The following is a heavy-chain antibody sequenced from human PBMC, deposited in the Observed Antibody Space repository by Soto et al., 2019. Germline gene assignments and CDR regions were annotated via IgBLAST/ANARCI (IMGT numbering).Heavy chain of an antibody. J-gene: IGHJ2*01. CDR3: AIGHCFTSSCSYLDL. V-gene: IGHV4-31*03. CDR2: IYYSGAT. CDR1: GGSISSGGSY. D-gene: IGHD2-2*01. Sequence: QVQLQESGPGLVKPSQTLSLTCTVSGGSISSGGSYWSWIRQSPGKGLEWIGYIYYSGATYYNPSLTSRVSISLDTSRNQFSLKLSSATAAATAIYYCAIGHCFTSSCSYLDLWGRGTLVTVSS.